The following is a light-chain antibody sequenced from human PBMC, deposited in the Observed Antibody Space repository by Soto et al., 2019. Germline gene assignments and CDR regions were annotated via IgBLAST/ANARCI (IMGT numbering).Light chain of an antibody. CDR1: SSNIGAGYD. Sequence: QSVLTQPPSVSGAPGQRVNISCTGSSSNIGAGYDVHWYQQLPGTAPKVLIYTNNNRPSGVPDRFSGSKSGTSASLAITGLRVEDEADYHCQSYDSSLSAYVFGTGTKLTVL. J-gene: IGLJ1*01. V-gene: IGLV1-40*01. CDR2: TNN. CDR3: QSYDSSLSAYV.